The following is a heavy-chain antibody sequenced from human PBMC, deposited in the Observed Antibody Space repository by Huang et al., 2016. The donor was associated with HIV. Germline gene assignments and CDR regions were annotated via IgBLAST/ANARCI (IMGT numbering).Heavy chain of an antibody. CDR2: IIPICGTA. D-gene: IGHD3-22*01. CDR1: GGTFSSYA. Sequence: QVQLVQSGAEVKKPGSSVKVSCKASGGTFSSYAISWVQQAPGHGLEWSGGIIPICGTANYAQKFQGRVTITADESTSTAYMELSSLRAEDTAVYYCARARGYYDSSVSYYFDYWGQGTLVTVSS. J-gene: IGHJ4*02. V-gene: IGHV1-69*13. CDR3: ARARGYYDSSVSYYFDY.